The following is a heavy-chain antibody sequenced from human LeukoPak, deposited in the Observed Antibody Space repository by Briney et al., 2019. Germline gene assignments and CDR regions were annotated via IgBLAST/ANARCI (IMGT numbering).Heavy chain of an antibody. Sequence: TSETLSLTCTVSGGSISSYYWSWIRQPPGKGLEWIGYIYYSGSTNYNPSLKSRVTISVDTSKNQFSLKLSSVTAADTAVYYCASLATMRFDYWGQGTLVTVSS. CDR1: GGSISSYY. D-gene: IGHD5-24*01. CDR3: ASLATMRFDY. CDR2: IYYSGST. V-gene: IGHV4-59*01. J-gene: IGHJ4*02.